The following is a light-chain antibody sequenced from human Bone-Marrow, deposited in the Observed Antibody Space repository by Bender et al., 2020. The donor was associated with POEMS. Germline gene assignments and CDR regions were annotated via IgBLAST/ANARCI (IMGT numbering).Light chain of an antibody. CDR1: SSNIGAHA. V-gene: IGLV1-44*01. J-gene: IGLJ3*02. CDR3: AAWDDSVKGPV. CDR2: SSH. Sequence: QSVLTQPPSASGTPGQRVTISCSGGSSNIGAHAVNWYQHLPGTAPKLLIYSSHRRPSEVPDRFSGSRSGTSASLAISGLQSEDEADYYCAAWDDSVKGPVFGGGTKLTV.